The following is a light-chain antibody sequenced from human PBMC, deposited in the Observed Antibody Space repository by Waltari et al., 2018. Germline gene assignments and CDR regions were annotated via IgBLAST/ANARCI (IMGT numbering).Light chain of an antibody. J-gene: IGLJ2*01. Sequence: QSALTQPPSASGSPGQSVTISCTGTSSDVGGFDYVSWYQQHPGKVPRLRIYEVSKRPSGGPGRFSGSKSGNTASLTVSGLQVEDEADYYCSSFAGSSQMLFGGGTKLTVL. CDR1: SSDVGGFDY. V-gene: IGLV2-8*01. CDR3: SSFAGSSQML. CDR2: EVS.